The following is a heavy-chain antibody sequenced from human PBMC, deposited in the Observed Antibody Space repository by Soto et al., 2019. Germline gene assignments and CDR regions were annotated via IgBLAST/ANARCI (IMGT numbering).Heavy chain of an antibody. D-gene: IGHD1-26*01. V-gene: IGHV3-7*05. CDR1: GFTFSSYW. CDR2: IKEDGSEK. Sequence: GGSLRLSCAASGFTFSSYWMSWVRQAPGKGLEWVANIKEDGSEKHYVDSVKGRFTISRDNAKSSLYLQMNSLRAEDTAVYYCARDRWDGTYGMDVWGQGTTVTVSS. J-gene: IGHJ6*02. CDR3: ARDRWDGTYGMDV.